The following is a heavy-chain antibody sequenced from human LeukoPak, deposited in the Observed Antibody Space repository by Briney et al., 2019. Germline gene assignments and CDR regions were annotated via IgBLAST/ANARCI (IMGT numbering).Heavy chain of an antibody. CDR3: AREREGWLQSRYFDY. CDR2: IYYSGST. V-gene: IGHV4-39*07. J-gene: IGHJ4*02. CDR1: GGSISSSSYY. D-gene: IGHD5-24*01. Sequence: SETLSLTCTVSGGSISSSSYYWGWIRQPQGKGLEWIGSIYYSGSTYYNPSLKSRVTISVDTSKNQFSLTLSSVTAADTAVYYCAREREGWLQSRYFDYWGQGTLVTVSS.